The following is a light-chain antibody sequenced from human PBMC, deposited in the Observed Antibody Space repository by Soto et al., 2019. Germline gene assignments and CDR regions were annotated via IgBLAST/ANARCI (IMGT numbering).Light chain of an antibody. Sequence: GARVTITCRASPTISTWLAWYQQKPGKAPKLLIYAASTLQSGVPSRFSGSGSGTEFTLTISSLQPEDFASYYCQQLDSFPLTFGQGTRLEI. J-gene: IGKJ5*01. CDR1: PTISTW. V-gene: IGKV1-9*01. CDR3: QQLDSFPLT. CDR2: AAS.